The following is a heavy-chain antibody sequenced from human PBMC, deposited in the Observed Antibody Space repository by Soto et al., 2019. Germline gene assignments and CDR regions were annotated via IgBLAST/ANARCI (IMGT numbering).Heavy chain of an antibody. CDR1: GGSFSGYY. CDR2: INHSGST. D-gene: IGHD2-15*01. V-gene: IGHV4-34*01. CDR3: AERCSGRRYHHGY. Sequence: SETLSLTCAVYGGSFSGYYWSWVRPPPGKGLEWIGEINHSGSTNYNPSLKSRVTISVDTSKNQFSLKLSSVTAADTAVYYCAERCSGRRYHHGYSGQRTLDTVSA. J-gene: IGHJ4*02.